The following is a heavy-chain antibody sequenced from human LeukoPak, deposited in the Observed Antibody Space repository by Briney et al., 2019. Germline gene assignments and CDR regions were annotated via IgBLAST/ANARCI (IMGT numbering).Heavy chain of an antibody. CDR1: GGSISSNY. CDR2: IYYSGST. CDR3: ARGYIAVAGTDGPHYFDY. J-gene: IGHJ4*02. D-gene: IGHD6-19*01. Sequence: SGTLSLTCIVSGGSISSNYWSWIRQPPGKGLEWIGNIYYSGSTNYNPSLKSRVTISVDTSKNQFSLKLSSVTAADTAVYYCARGYIAVAGTDGPHYFDYWGQGTLVTVSS. V-gene: IGHV4-59*08.